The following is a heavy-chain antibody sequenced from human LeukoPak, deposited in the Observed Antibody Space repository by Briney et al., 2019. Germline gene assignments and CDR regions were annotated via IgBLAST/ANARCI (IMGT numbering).Heavy chain of an antibody. D-gene: IGHD3-10*01. CDR1: GGSISSSYW. V-gene: IGHV4-4*02. CDR2: IYYSGST. J-gene: IGHJ5*02. CDR3: ARGGYYGSGNDFRFDP. Sequence: PSETLSLTCAVSGGSISSSYWWSWVRPPPGKGLEWIGYIYYSGSTNYKPSLKSRVTISVDTSKNQFSLKLSSVTAADTAVYYCARGGYYGSGNDFRFDPWGQGTLVTVSS.